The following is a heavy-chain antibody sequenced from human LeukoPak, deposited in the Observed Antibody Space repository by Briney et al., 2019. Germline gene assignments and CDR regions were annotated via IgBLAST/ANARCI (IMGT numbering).Heavy chain of an antibody. D-gene: IGHD2-2*01. CDR3: ARGGGYCSSTSCYALDY. CDR2: IYHSGST. Sequence: SETLSLTCTVSGYSISIGYYGGWSRQPPGKGLEWIGSIYHSGSTYYNPSLNSRITISVDTSKNQFSLKLSSVTAADTAVYCCARGGGYCSSTSCYALDYWGQGTLVTVSS. CDR1: GYSISIGYY. J-gene: IGHJ4*02. V-gene: IGHV4-38-2*02.